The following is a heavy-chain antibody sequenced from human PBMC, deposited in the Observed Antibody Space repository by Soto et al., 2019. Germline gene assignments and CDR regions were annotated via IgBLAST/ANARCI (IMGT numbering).Heavy chain of an antibody. D-gene: IGHD2-15*01. CDR1: GFTFGTYA. Sequence: EVQLLESGGGLVQPGGSLRLSCAASGFTFGTYAMAWIRQAPGKGLEWVSAISDSDGRTYHADSVKGRLTISRDNFKHTLYPQMNTLRAEDTAVYYSSSIWRSASGYYYYGMDVWGKGTTVTVSS. V-gene: IGHV3-23*01. CDR2: ISDSDGRT. CDR3: SSIWRSASGYYYYGMDV. J-gene: IGHJ6*04.